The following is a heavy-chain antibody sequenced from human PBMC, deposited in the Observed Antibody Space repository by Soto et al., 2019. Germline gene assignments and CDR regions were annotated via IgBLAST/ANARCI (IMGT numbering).Heavy chain of an antibody. Sequence: QVQLVQSGAEVKKPGSSVKVSCKASGGTFNNYPITWVRQAPGEGLEWMGGSIPIFGTANYAQKFQGRVTISVDESTSSAYMELSSLRSEDTAVYYCARGRGYSGDDHYYYFDMDVWGQVTTVTVSS. CDR2: SIPIFGTA. J-gene: IGHJ6*02. CDR3: ARGRGYSGDDHYYYFDMDV. CDR1: GGTFNNYP. V-gene: IGHV1-69*01. D-gene: IGHD5-12*01.